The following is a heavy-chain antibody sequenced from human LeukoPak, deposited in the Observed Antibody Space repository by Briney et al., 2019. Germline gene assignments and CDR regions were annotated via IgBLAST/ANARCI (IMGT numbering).Heavy chain of an antibody. V-gene: IGHV4-59*08. D-gene: IGHD6-25*01. Sequence: SETLSLTCTVSGGSISSYYWSWIRQPPGKGLEWIGYIYYSGSTYYNPSLKSRVTISVDTSKNQFSLKLSSVTAADTAVYYCARAGSIAADIWGQGTLVTVSS. J-gene: IGHJ4*02. CDR1: GGSISSYY. CDR2: IYYSGST. CDR3: ARAGSIAADI.